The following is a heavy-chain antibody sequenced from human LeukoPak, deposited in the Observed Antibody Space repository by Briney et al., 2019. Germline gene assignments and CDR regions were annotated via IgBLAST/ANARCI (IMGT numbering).Heavy chain of an antibody. D-gene: IGHD2-15*01. CDR3: ARVSRYCSGGSCYSYFDY. CDR2: INPNSGGT. CDR1: GYTFTGYY. Sequence: ASVKVSCKASGYTFTGYYMHWVRQAPGQGLEWMGWINPNSGGTNYAQKFQGRVTMTRDTSISTAYMELSRLRSDDTAVYYCARVSRYCSGGSCYSYFDYWGQGTLVTVSS. V-gene: IGHV1-2*02. J-gene: IGHJ4*02.